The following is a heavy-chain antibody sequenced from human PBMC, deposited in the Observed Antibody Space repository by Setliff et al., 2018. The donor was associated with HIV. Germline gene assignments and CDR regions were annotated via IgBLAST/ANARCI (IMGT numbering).Heavy chain of an antibody. CDR1: GYTFTGYS. Sequence: ASVKVSCKASGYTFTGYSVHWVRQAPGQGLVWMGRIIPNSGDTNYAQKFQGRVTMTRDTSSSTAYMELTMLRSDDTSVYYCATKLYCTNGVCIDAFDIWCQGTMFTVSS. J-gene: IGHJ3*02. D-gene: IGHD2-8*01. CDR3: ATKLYCTNGVCIDAFDI. V-gene: IGHV1-2*06. CDR2: IIPNSGDT.